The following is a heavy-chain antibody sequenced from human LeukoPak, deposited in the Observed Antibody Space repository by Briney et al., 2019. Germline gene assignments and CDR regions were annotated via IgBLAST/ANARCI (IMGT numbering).Heavy chain of an antibody. D-gene: IGHD6-19*01. CDR1: GGSISSYY. CDR2: IYYSGST. J-gene: IGHJ4*02. V-gene: IGHV4-59*01. Sequence: PSETLSLTCTVSGGSISSYYWSWIRQPPGKVLEWIGYIYYSGSTNYNPSLKSRVTISVDTSKNQFSLKLSSVTAADTAVYYCAREGPSGWADYWGQGTLVTVSS. CDR3: AREGPSGWADY.